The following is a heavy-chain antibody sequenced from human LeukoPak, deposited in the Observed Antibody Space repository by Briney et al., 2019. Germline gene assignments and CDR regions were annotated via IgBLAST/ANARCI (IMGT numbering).Heavy chain of an antibody. CDR2: ISNDGGGA. D-gene: IGHD3-22*01. CDR1: GFIFNNYG. Sequence: GGSLRLSCAASGFIFNNYGLIWVRQAPGKGLEWVSAISNDGGGANYADFVKGRFTISRDNSKNTLFLQMNSLRAEDTALYYCAKGSSGYFVDLWGQGTLVTVSS. J-gene: IGHJ5*02. V-gene: IGHV3-23*01. CDR3: AKGSSGYFVDL.